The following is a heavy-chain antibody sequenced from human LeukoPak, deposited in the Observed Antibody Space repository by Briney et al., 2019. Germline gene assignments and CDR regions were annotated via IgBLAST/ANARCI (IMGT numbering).Heavy chain of an antibody. CDR3: ARVQWLDY. D-gene: IGHD6-19*01. Sequence: GGSLRLSCAASGFTFSGYIMNWVRQAPGKGLEWVSFIGTSGNTIYYADSVKGRFTVSRDNAKNSLYLQMNSLRAEDTAVYYCARVQWLDYWGQGTLVTVSS. J-gene: IGHJ4*02. CDR2: IGTSGNTI. CDR1: GFTFSGYI. V-gene: IGHV3-48*01.